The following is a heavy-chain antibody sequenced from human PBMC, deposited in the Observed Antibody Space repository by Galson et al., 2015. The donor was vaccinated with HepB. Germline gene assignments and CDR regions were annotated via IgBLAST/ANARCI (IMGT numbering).Heavy chain of an antibody. Sequence: SLRLSCAASGFNFRSSWMHWVRQAPGKGLVWVSRINSDGSSTGYADSVKGRFTTSRDNAKNTLYLQMDSLRAEDTAVYYCAREVPAAISAYYFDYWGQGTLVTVSS. V-gene: IGHV3-74*01. CDR3: AREVPAAISAYYFDY. CDR2: INSDGSST. D-gene: IGHD2-2*02. J-gene: IGHJ4*02. CDR1: GFNFRSSW.